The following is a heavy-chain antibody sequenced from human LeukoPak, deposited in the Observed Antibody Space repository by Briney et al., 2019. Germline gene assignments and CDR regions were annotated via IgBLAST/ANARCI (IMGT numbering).Heavy chain of an antibody. D-gene: IGHD3-9*01. CDR1: GGSFSGYY. Sequence: SETLSLTCAVYGGSFSGYYWSWIRQPPGKGLEWIGEINHSGSTNYNPSLKSRVTISVDTSKNQFPLKLSSVTAADTAVYYCARGLRYARSWGQGTLVTVSS. CDR3: ARGLRYARS. CDR2: INHSGST. V-gene: IGHV4-34*01. J-gene: IGHJ4*02.